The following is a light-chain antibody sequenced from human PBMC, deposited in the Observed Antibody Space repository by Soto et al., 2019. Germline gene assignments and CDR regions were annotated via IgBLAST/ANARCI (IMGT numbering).Light chain of an antibody. J-gene: IGKJ3*01. CDR1: QSISSN. CDR2: GAS. Sequence: EIVMTQSPATLSVSPGERATLSCRASQSISSNLAWYQQKPGQAPRLLIYGASTRATGIPARFSGSGSGTDFTLTISNLQSEDFAVYYCHQYNNWPPRTFGPGTKVDSK. CDR3: HQYNNWPPRT. V-gene: IGKV3-15*01.